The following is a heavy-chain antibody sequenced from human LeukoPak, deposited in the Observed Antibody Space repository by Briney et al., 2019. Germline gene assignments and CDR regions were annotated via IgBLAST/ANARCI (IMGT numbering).Heavy chain of an antibody. CDR2: ISAYNGAA. J-gene: IGHJ4*02. V-gene: IGHV1-18*01. Sequence: GASVKVSCKASGYIFTNYGITWVRQAPGQGLEWLGWISAYNGAAGYGPRFQGRVTMTTDTSTNTAFIELRDLRSDDTAFYYCARDNGDQRDHWGQGTLVTVSS. CDR3: ARDNGDQRDH. CDR1: GYIFTNYG. D-gene: IGHD4-17*01.